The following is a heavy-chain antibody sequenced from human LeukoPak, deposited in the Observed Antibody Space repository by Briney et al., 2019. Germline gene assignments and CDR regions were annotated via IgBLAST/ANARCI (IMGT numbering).Heavy chain of an antibody. CDR1: GGSISSYY. J-gene: IGHJ4*02. D-gene: IGHD2-2*01. Sequence: SETLSLTCTVSGGSISSYYWSWIRQPAGKGLEWIGRIYTSGSTNYNPSLKSRVTMSVDTSKNQFSLKLSSVTAADTAVYYCARDQDVVVPAAYYFNYWGQGTLVTVPS. CDR2: IYTSGST. V-gene: IGHV4-4*07. CDR3: ARDQDVVVPAAYYFNY.